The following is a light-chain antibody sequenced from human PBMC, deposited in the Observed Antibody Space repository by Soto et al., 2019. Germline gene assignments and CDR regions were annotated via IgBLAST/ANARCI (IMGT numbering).Light chain of an antibody. Sequence: QSVLTQPPSVSAAPGQKVTISCSGSSSNIGNNYVSWYQHLPGAAPKLHIYDNDKRSSGIPDRFSGSKSGTSATLDITGLQTGDEADYYCGTWDSTLSGVFGTGTKLTVL. V-gene: IGLV1-51*01. J-gene: IGLJ1*01. CDR3: GTWDSTLSGV. CDR1: SSNIGNNY. CDR2: DND.